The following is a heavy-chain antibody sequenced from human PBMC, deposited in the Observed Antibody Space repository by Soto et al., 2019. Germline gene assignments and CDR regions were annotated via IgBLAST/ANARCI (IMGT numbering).Heavy chain of an antibody. V-gene: IGHV3-30-3*01. CDR3: ARGRNYYGSGSNWFVP. J-gene: IGHJ5*02. Sequence: QVQLVESGGGVVQPGRSLRLSCAASGFTFSSYAMQWVRQAPGKGLEWVAVISYDGSNKYYADSVKGRFTISRDNSKNTLSRKMTSLGAEDTAVYYCARGRNYYGSGSNWFVPWGQGTLVTVSS. CDR2: ISYDGSNK. CDR1: GFTFSSYA. D-gene: IGHD3-10*01.